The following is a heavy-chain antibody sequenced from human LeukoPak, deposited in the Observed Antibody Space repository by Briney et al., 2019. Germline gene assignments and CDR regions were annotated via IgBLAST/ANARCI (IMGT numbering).Heavy chain of an antibody. CDR3: ARGRDYLDY. CDR1: GFTFSTYA. Sequence: PGGSLRLSCAASGFTFSTYAISWVRQAPGKGLEWVSCISSTSNYIYYADSVKGRFTISRDNAKNSLYLQMNSLRAEDTAVYYCARGRDYLDYWGQGTLVTVSS. J-gene: IGHJ4*02. CDR2: ISSTSNYI. V-gene: IGHV3-21*01.